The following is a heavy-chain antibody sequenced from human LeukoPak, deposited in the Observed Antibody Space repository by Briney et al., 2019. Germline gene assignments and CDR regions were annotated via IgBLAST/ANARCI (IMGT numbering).Heavy chain of an antibody. D-gene: IGHD3-10*01. CDR2: IQTSGTT. CDR1: GDSISGYY. V-gene: IGHV4-4*07. Sequence: PSETLSLTCTVSGDSISGYYWSWIRQPAGEGLVWIGRIQTSGTTNYNPSLKSRITVSVDTSRNQISLKLTFVTAADTAVYYCTRDLGGGWFDPWGQGAPVTVSA. J-gene: IGHJ5*02. CDR3: TRDLGGGWFDP.